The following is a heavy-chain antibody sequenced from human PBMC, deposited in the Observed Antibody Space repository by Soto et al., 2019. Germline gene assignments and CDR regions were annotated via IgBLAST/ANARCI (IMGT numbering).Heavy chain of an antibody. Sequence: GGSLRLSCTASGFTFGDYAMSWFRQAPGKGLEWVGFIRSKAYGGTTEYAASVKGRFTISRDDSKSIAYLQMNSLKTEDTAVYYCTRDLGPWNHVFYCDYWGQGTLVTVSS. CDR1: GFTFGDYA. CDR3: TRDLGPWNHVFYCDY. J-gene: IGHJ4*02. V-gene: IGHV3-49*03. CDR2: IRSKAYGGTT. D-gene: IGHD1-1*01.